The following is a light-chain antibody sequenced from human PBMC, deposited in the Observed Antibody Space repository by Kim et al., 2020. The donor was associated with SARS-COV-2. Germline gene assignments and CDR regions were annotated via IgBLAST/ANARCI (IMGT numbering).Light chain of an antibody. CDR3: QQFSYWPLT. CDR1: QSVGSG. Sequence: EIVLTQSPATLSVSPGESATLSCRAGQSVGSGLAWYQQKPGQAPRLLIYGASTRATGVPARFSGTGSGTEFTLSISSLQSEDFAVYYCQQFSYWPLTFGQGTKVDIK. J-gene: IGKJ1*01. CDR2: GAS. V-gene: IGKV3-15*01.